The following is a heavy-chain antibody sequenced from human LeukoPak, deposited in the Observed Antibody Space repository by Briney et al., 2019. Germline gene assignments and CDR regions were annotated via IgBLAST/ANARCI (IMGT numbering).Heavy chain of an antibody. D-gene: IGHD4-11*01. V-gene: IGHV1-3*01. CDR1: GYTFTSYA. J-gene: IGHJ6*02. Sequence: ASVKVSCKASGYTFTSYAMHWVRQAPGQRLEWMGWINAGNGNTKYSQKFQGRVTMTRDTSISTAYMELSRLRSDDTAVYYCARDYTVTAYYYYYGTDVWGQGTTVTVSS. CDR2: INAGNGNT. CDR3: ARDYTVTAYYYYYGTDV.